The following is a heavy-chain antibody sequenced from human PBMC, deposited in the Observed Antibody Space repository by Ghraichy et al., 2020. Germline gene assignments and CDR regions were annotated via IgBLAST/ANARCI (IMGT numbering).Heavy chain of an antibody. V-gene: IGHV3-21*01. D-gene: IGHD2-21*01. CDR3: ARDLRKEPQVFRAILDWFDP. CDR2: ISSSSSYI. CDR1: GFTFSSYS. J-gene: IGHJ5*02. Sequence: GGSLRLSCAASGFTFSSYSMNWVRQAPGKGLEWVSSISSSSSYIYYADSVKGRFTISRDNAKNSLYLQMNSLRAEDTAVYYCARDLRKEPQVFRAILDWFDPWGQGTLVTVSS.